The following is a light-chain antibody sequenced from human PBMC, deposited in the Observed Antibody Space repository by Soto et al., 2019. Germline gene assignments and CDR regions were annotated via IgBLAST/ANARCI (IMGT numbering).Light chain of an antibody. J-gene: IGKJ1*01. CDR1: QSVSSSY. CDR3: QQYGNSRGT. V-gene: IGKV3-20*01. Sequence: EIVLTQSPGTLSLSPGERATLSCRASQSVSSSYLAWYQQKPGQAPRLLIYNASSRATGIPDRFSGSGSGTDFTLTIGRLEPEDFAVYYCQQYGNSRGTFGQGTKVDIK. CDR2: NAS.